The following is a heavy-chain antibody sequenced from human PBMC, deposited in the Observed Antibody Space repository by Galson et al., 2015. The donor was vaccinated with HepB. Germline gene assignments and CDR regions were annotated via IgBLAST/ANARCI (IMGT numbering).Heavy chain of an antibody. CDR3: ARLKGYCNARNCLFDH. CDR1: GYNFNDYY. V-gene: IGHV1-46*02. D-gene: IGHD5-18*01. Sequence: SVKVSCKASGYNFNDYYLHWVRQAPGQGLEWMGVVNSRGGTARSAQKFQGRVNMTRDTSTNSVFLEVRSLMSEDTAVYYCARLKGYCNARNCLFDHWRHATPLSVSS. CDR2: VNSRGGTA. J-gene: IGHJ4*01.